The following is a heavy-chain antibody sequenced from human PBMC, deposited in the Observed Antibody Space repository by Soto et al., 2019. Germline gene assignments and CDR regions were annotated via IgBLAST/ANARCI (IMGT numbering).Heavy chain of an antibody. CDR2: ISYDGSNK. D-gene: IGHD2-15*01. Sequence: GSLRLSCAASGFTFSSYAMHWVRQAPGKGLEWVAVISYDGSNKYYADSVKGRFTISRDNSKNTLYLQMNSLRAEDTAVYYCARDRLGYCSGGSCYLFDYWGQGTLVTVSS. CDR3: ARDRLGYCSGGSCYLFDY. CDR1: GFTFSSYA. J-gene: IGHJ4*02. V-gene: IGHV3-30-3*01.